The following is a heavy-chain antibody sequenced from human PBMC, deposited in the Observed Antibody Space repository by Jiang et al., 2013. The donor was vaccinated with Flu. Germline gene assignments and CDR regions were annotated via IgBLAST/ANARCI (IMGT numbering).Heavy chain of an antibody. Sequence: SYAMNWVRQAPGQGLEWMGWINTNTGNPTYAQGFTGRFVFSLDTSVSTAYLQISSLKAEDTAVYYCAAAVSTNYYYYGMDVWGQGTTVTVSS. CDR3: AAAVSTNYYYYGMDV. CDR2: INTNTGNP. V-gene: IGHV7-4-1*02. J-gene: IGHJ6*02. CDR1: SYA. D-gene: IGHD5/OR15-5a*01.